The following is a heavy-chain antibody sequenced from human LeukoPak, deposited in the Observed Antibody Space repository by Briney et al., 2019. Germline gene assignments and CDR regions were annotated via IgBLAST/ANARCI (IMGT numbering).Heavy chain of an antibody. V-gene: IGHV3-7*01. CDR3: ARGRWLRTSYYYYYMDV. J-gene: IGHJ6*03. Sequence: PGGSLRLSCAASGFTFSSYWMGWVRQAPGKGLEWVANIKQDGSEKYYVDSVKGRFTISRDNAKNSLYLQMNGLRAEDTAVYYCARGRWLRTSYYYYYMDVWGKGTTVTVSS. CDR1: GFTFSSYW. CDR2: IKQDGSEK. D-gene: IGHD5-24*01.